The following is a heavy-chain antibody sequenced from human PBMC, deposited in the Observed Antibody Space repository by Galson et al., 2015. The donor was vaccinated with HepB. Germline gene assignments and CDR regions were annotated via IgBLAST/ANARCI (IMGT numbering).Heavy chain of an antibody. V-gene: IGHV3-23*01. CDR1: GFTFSSYA. J-gene: IGHJ4*02. D-gene: IGHD1-26*01. CDR3: AKRVGSGSRIDY. Sequence: SLRLSCAASGFTFSSYAMNWVRQAPGKGLEWVSVISGSGSITSYADSVKGRFTISRDNSKNTLYLQMNSLRAEDTAVYYCAKRVGSGSRIDYWGQGTLVTVSS. CDR2: ISGSGSIT.